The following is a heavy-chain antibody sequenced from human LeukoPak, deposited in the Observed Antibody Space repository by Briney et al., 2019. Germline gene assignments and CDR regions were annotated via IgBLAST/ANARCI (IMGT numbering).Heavy chain of an antibody. V-gene: IGHV3-7*01. CDR1: GFTFSFYW. J-gene: IGHJ4*02. Sequence: GGSLRLSCAASGFTFSFYWMSWVRQAPGKGLEWVANIKQDGSDKYYVDSVKGRFIISRDNSKNSLHLQMNSLRAEDTAFYFCARHSNKYDYDSSGHYRSFDYWGQGTLVSVSS. D-gene: IGHD3-22*01. CDR2: IKQDGSDK. CDR3: ARHSNKYDYDSSGHYRSFDY.